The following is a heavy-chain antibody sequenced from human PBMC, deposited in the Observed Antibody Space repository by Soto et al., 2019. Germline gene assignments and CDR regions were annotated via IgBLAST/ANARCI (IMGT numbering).Heavy chain of an antibody. CDR3: AQEQGDSSCCFDY. CDR2: ISWDGGST. CDR1: GFTFDDYT. D-gene: IGHD6-13*01. V-gene: IGHV3-43*01. J-gene: IGHJ4*02. Sequence: EVQLVESGGVVVQPGGSLRLSCAASGFTFDDYTMHWVRQAPGKGLEWVSLISWDGGSTYYADSVKGRFTISRDNSKNSLYLQINSLRTEDTALYYFAQEQGDSSCCFDYWGQRTLVTVSS.